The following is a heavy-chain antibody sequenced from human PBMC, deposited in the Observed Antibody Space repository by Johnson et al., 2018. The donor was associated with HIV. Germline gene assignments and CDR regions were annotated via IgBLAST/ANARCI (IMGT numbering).Heavy chain of an antibody. CDR1: GFTFSSYD. CDR2: IGTAGDT. Sequence: VQLVESGGGLVQPGGSLRLSCAASGFTFSSYDMHWVRQATGKGLEWVSAIGTAGDTYYPGSVKGRFTISRENAKNSLYLQMTSLRAEDTAMYYCARARSGAFDIWGQGTMVTVSS. V-gene: IGHV3-13*01. D-gene: IGHD3-3*01. J-gene: IGHJ3*02. CDR3: ARARSGAFDI.